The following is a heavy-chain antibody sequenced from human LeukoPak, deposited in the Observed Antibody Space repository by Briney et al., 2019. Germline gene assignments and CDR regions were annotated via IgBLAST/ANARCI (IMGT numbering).Heavy chain of an antibody. CDR1: GFTFSSYG. V-gene: IGHV3-30*02. CDR2: IRYDGSNK. Sequence: GGSLRLSCAASGFTFSSYGMHWVRQAPGKGLEWVAFIRYDGSNKYYADSVKGRFTISRDNPKNTLYLQINSLSAEHTAVFYCAKDSSVFHYGSRNLDYWGQGTLVTVSS. J-gene: IGHJ4*02. D-gene: IGHD3-22*01. CDR3: AKDSSVFHYGSRNLDY.